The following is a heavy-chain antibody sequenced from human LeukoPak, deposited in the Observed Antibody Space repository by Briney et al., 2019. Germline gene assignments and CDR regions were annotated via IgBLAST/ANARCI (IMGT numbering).Heavy chain of an antibody. Sequence: SVKVSCKASGYTFTSYGISWVRQAPGQGLEWMGGIIPIFGTANYAQKFQGRVTITADESTSTAYMELSSLRSEDTAVYYCARLFEDYDFWSGYPGGAFDIWGQGTMVTVSS. CDR1: GYTFTSYG. CDR3: ARLFEDYDFWSGYPGGAFDI. V-gene: IGHV1-69*13. J-gene: IGHJ3*02. D-gene: IGHD3-3*01. CDR2: IIPIFGTA.